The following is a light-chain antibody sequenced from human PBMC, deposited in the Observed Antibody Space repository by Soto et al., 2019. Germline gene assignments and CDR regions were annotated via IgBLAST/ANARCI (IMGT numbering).Light chain of an antibody. CDR1: QSVTRNY. CDR2: GAS. J-gene: IGKJ4*01. CDR3: QQYGSSLGVT. Sequence: VMTQAPATLSVSPGERATLSCRASQSVTRNYLAWYQQKPGQAPRLLIYGASSRATGIPDRFSGSGSGTDFTLTISRLEPEDFAVYYCQQYGSSLGVTFGGGTKVDIK. V-gene: IGKV3-20*01.